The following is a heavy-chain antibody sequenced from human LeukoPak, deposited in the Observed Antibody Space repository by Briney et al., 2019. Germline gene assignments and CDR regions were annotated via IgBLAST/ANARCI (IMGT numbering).Heavy chain of an antibody. CDR2: IHHSGVT. CDR3: ARYTANTAGYSFDF. V-gene: IGHV4-38-2*02. CDR1: GYSISSGYY. D-gene: IGHD3-22*01. Sequence: PSETLSLTCTVSGYSISSGYYWSWIRQPPGKGLEWIATIHHSGVTYYNPSLKSRVTMSVDTSKNQFSLKLGSMTAASTAVYYCARYTANTAGYSFDFWGQGALVTVSS. J-gene: IGHJ4*02.